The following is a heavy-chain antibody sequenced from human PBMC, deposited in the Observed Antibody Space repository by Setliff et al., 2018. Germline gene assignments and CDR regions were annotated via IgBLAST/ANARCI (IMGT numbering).Heavy chain of an antibody. Sequence: GGSLRLSCVASGFTFDDYAMHWVRQAPGKGLEWVSAVSWNSGNKGYADSVKGRFTISRDNAKNSLYLEMNSLRADDTALYYCAKDRYYDISAYASSGLDQWGQGTQVTVSS. CDR1: GFTFDDYA. CDR2: VSWNSGNK. J-gene: IGHJ4*02. D-gene: IGHD3-22*01. CDR3: AKDRYYDISAYASSGLDQ. V-gene: IGHV3-9*01.